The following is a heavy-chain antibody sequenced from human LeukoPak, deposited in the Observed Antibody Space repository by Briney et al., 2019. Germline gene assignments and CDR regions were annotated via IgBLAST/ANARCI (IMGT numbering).Heavy chain of an antibody. J-gene: IGHJ4*02. V-gene: IGHV3-7*01. Sequence: GGSLRLSCAASGFTFSGHSMTWVRQAPGKGLEWVAYINLDGSERFYVDFVKGRFTISRDNADNSMYLQMNSLRAEDTAVYYCGRVIAGAIDYWGQGTLVTVSS. CDR1: GFTFSGHS. D-gene: IGHD6-13*01. CDR3: GRVIAGAIDY. CDR2: INLDGSER.